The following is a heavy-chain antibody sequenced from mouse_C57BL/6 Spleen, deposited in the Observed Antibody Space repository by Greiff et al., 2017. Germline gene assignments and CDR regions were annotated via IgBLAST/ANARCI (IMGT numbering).Heavy chain of an antibody. CDR1: GFTFSNYW. D-gene: IGHD1-3*01. V-gene: IGHV6-3*01. CDR3: VWYLGYFDY. CDR2: IRLKSDNYAT. J-gene: IGHJ2*01. Sequence: EVQLQESGGGLVQPGGSMKLSCVASGFTFSNYWMNWVRQSPEKGLEWVAQIRLKSDNYATHYAESVKGRFTISRDDSKSSVYLQMNNLRAEDTGIYYCVWYLGYFDYWGQGTTLTVSS.